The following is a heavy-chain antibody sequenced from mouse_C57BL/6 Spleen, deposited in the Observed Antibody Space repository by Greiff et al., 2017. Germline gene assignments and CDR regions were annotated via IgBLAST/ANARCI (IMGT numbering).Heavy chain of an antibody. CDR3: AREDIYFDY. V-gene: IGHV1-52*01. CDR2: IDPSDSET. J-gene: IGHJ2*01. Sequence: QQSCKASGYTFTSYWMHWVKQRPIHGLERIGNIDPSDSETHYNQKFKDKATLTVDKSSSTAYMQLSSLTAEDSAVYYCAREDIYFDYGGQGTTLTVSS. CDR1: GYTFTSYW.